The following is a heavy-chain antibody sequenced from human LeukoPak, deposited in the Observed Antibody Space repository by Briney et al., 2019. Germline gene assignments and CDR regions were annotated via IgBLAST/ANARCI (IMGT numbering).Heavy chain of an antibody. Sequence: SETLSLTCTVSGGSISSSSYYWGWIRQPPGKGLEWIGSIYYSGSTYYNPSLESRVTISVDTSKNQFSLKLTSVTAADTAVYYCASLASVAVEKPFDYWGQGTPVTVSS. V-gene: IGHV4-39*01. CDR1: GGSISSSSYY. D-gene: IGHD2-15*01. CDR2: IYYSGST. J-gene: IGHJ4*02. CDR3: ASLASVAVEKPFDY.